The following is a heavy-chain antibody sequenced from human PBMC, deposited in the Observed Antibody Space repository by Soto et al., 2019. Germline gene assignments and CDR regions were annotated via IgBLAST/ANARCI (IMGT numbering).Heavy chain of an antibody. D-gene: IGHD3-16*01. CDR3: AKSLTRDDAFDI. V-gene: IGHV3-23*01. Sequence: GGSLRLSCAASGFTFSSYAMSWVRQAPGKGLEWVSAISGSGGSTYYADSVKGRFTISRDNSKNTLYLQMNSLRAEDSAVYYCAKSLTRDDAFDIWGQGTMVTVSS. CDR2: ISGSGGST. CDR1: GFTFSSYA. J-gene: IGHJ3*02.